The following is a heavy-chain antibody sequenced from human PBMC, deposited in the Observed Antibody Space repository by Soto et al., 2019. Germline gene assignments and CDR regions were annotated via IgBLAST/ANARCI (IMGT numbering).Heavy chain of an antibody. J-gene: IGHJ6*03. Sequence: PGGSLRLSCAVSGFRFSSYGMHWVRQAPGKGLEWVAVISYDGSNKYYADSVKGRFTISRDNSKNTLYLQMNSLRAEDTAVYYCAKDLMIIFGAAYSYFCMDAWGEGPTVTV. CDR2: ISYDGSNK. CDR3: AKDLMIIFGAAYSYFCMDA. V-gene: IGHV3-30*18. D-gene: IGHD3-16*01. CDR1: GFRFSSYG.